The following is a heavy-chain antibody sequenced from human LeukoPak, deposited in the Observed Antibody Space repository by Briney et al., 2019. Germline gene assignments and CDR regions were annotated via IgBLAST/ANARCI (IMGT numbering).Heavy chain of an antibody. CDR1: GASISSDY. CDR2: IYSSETT. V-gene: IGHV4-4*09. CDR3: ARHFPYCGGDCPYSYMDV. D-gene: IGHD2-21*02. J-gene: IGHJ6*03. Sequence: PSETLSLTCSVSGASISSDYWSWIRQPPGKGLEWIGNIYSSETTKYNPSLRSRATISGDTSKNQFSLKLSSVTAADTAVYYCARHFPYCGGDCPYSYMDVWGKGTTVTVSS.